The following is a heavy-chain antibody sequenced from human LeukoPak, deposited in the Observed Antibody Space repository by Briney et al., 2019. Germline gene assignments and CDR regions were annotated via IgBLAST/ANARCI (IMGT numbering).Heavy chain of an antibody. D-gene: IGHD3-10*01. J-gene: IGHJ2*01. CDR3: SDTMGYTPREWAYWYFEL. V-gene: IGHV3-7*01. CDR1: GFIFSSYW. Sequence: GGSLRLSCAASGFIFSSYWMTWVRQAPGKGLEWVGNIKGDGREKYYVDSVKGRFIISRDNAKNYLYLQMNSMRAEDTAVDVGSDTMGYTPREWAYWYFELWGRGTLVTVSS. CDR2: IKGDGREK.